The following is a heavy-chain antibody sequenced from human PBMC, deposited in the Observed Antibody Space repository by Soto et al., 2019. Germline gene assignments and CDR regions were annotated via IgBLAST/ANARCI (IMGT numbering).Heavy chain of an antibody. Sequence: QVQLQESGPGLVKPSQTLSLTCTVSGGSISSGDYYWSWIRQPPGKGLEWIGYIYYSGSTYYNPSLKSRVTISVDTSKNQFSLKLSSVTAADTAVYYCARVASGIQLWLLFDYWGQGTLVTVSS. CDR1: GGSISSGDYY. V-gene: IGHV4-30-4*01. J-gene: IGHJ4*02. CDR3: ARVASGIQLWLLFDY. CDR2: IYYSGST. D-gene: IGHD5-18*01.